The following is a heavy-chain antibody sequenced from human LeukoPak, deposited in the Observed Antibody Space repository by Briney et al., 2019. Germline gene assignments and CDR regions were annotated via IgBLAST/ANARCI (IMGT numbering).Heavy chain of an antibody. D-gene: IGHD2/OR15-2a*01. CDR1: GGSFSGYY. V-gene: IGHV4-34*01. Sequence: SETLSLTCAVYGGSFSGYYWSWIRQPPGKGLEWIGEINHSGSTNYNPSLKSRVTISLDTSKNQFSLKLSSVTAVDTAVYYCAGHHPRNTVDFWGQGTLVTVSS. CDR2: INHSGST. CDR3: AGHHPRNTVDF. J-gene: IGHJ4*02.